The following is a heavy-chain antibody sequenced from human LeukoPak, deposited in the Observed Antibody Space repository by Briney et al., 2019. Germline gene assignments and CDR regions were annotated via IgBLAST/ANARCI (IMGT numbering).Heavy chain of an antibody. D-gene: IGHD6-19*01. CDR2: IYYSGST. Sequence: SETLSLTCPVSGYSSSTGYYWGWIRQPPGQGLEWIGYIYYSGSTYYNPSLKSRVTISVDTSKNQFSLRLSSVTAADTAVYYCASGARLVLFRGGFDPWGQGTLVTVSS. CDR3: ASGARLVLFRGGFDP. J-gene: IGHJ5*02. CDR1: GYSSSTGYY. V-gene: IGHV4-38-2*01.